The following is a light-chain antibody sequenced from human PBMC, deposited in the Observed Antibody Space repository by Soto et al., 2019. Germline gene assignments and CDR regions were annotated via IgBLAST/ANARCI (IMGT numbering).Light chain of an antibody. Sequence: EIVMTQSPGTLSVSPGERATLSCRASQSVSSNLAWYQQKPGQAPSLLIYGASTRATGIPARFSGSGSGTEFALTISSQQSEDFAVYYGQQYNNWPRTCGQGTKVEIK. CDR1: QSVSSN. J-gene: IGKJ1*01. CDR2: GAS. V-gene: IGKV3-15*01. CDR3: QQYNNWPRT.